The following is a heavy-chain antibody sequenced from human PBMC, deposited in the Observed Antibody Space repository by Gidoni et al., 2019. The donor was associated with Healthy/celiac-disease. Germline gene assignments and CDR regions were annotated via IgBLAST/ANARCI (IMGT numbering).Heavy chain of an antibody. CDR2: ISYDGSNK. CDR1: GFTFSSYA. J-gene: IGHJ4*02. Sequence: QVQLVESGEGVVQPGRSLRLSCAASGFTFSSYAMHWVRQAPGKGLEWVAVISYDGSNKYYADSVKGRFTISRDNSKNPLYLQMNSLRAEDTAVYYCARATTVTTRPYYFDYWGQGTLVTVSS. CDR3: ARATTVTTRPYYFDY. D-gene: IGHD4-17*01. V-gene: IGHV3-30*04.